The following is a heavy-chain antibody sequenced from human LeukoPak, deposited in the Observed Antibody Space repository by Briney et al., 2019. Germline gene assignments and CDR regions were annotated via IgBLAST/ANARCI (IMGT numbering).Heavy chain of an antibody. CDR3: ARHAASSRRPGYYYFDY. CDR2: IYTSGST. V-gene: IGHV4-4*09. CDR1: GGSISSYY. Sequence: SETLSLTCTVSGGSISSYYWSWIRQPPGKGLEWIGYIYTSGSTNYNPSLESRVTISVDTSKNQFSLKLSSVTAADTAVYYCARHAASSRRPGYYYFDYWGQGTLVTVSS. J-gene: IGHJ4*02. D-gene: IGHD6-13*01.